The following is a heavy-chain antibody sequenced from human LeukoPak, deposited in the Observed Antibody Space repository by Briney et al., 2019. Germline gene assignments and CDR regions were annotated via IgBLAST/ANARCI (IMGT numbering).Heavy chain of an antibody. J-gene: IGHJ6*03. V-gene: IGHV4-30-2*01. CDR3: ARGNPTGDTQLFYYYMDV. CDR2: ILHSGRT. Sequence: SETLSLTCSVSDGSISSGDQYWSWVRRPPGKGLEWIGYILHSGRTFYNPSLKSRVTISTDTSESQFSLRLSSVTAADTAVYYCARGNPTGDTQLFYYYMDVWGKGTTVTVSS. CDR1: DGSISSGDQY. D-gene: IGHD1-1*01.